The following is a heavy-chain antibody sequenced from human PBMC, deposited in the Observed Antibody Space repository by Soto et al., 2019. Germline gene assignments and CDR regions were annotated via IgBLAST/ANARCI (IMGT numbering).Heavy chain of an antibody. V-gene: IGHV4-39*01. D-gene: IGHD4-17*01. CDR3: ARRGDYGDYEDNWFDP. J-gene: IGHJ5*02. CDR2: IYYSGST. CDR1: GGSISSSSYY. Sequence: SETLSLTCTVSGGSISSSSYYWGWIRQPPGKGLEWIGSIYYSGSTYYNPSLKSRVTISVDTSKNQFSLKLSSVTAADTAVYYCARRGDYGDYEDNWFDPWGQGTLVTVSS.